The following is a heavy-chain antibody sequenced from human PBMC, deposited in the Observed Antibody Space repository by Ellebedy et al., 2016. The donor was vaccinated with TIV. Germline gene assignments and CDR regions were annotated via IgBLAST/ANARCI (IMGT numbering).Heavy chain of an antibody. CDR3: ETYSSSWLPYFYYGMDV. J-gene: IGHJ6*02. D-gene: IGHD6-13*01. CDR1: GGSISSYY. Sequence: MPGGSLRLSCTVSGGSISSYYWGWIRQPPGKGLEWIGSIYYNGSTYYNPSLKSRVTISVDTSKNQFSLKLSSVTAADTAVYYCETYSSSWLPYFYYGMDVWGQGTTVTVSS. CDR2: IYYNGST. V-gene: IGHV4-39*01.